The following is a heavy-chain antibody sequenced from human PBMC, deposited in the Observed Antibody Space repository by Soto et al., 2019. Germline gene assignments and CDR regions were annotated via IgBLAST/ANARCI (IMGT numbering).Heavy chain of an antibody. J-gene: IGHJ6*02. CDR2: IDPSDSYT. CDR1: GYSFTSDW. V-gene: IGHV5-10-1*01. Sequence: PGESLKISCKRSGYSFTSDWISWVRQMPGKGLEWMGKIDPSDSYTNYSPSFQGHVTISADKSISTAYLQWSSLKASDTAMYYCARHGIVAGYYYYGLDVWGQGSTVTSP. D-gene: IGHD6-13*01. CDR3: ARHGIVAGYYYYGLDV.